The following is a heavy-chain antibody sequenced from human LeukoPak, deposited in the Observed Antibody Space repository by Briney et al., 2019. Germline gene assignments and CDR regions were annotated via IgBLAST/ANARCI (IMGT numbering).Heavy chain of an antibody. D-gene: IGHD5-24*01. V-gene: IGHV3-7*01. J-gene: IGHJ4*02. CDR3: ARERDGRFFDY. Sequence: GGSLRLSCAVSGLTFRSFWMSWVRQAPGKGLEWVANINQEGSEKYFVDSVKGRFTISRDNAQNSLRLQMNTLTAEDTAVYYCARERDGRFFDYWGQGTLVTVSS. CDR2: INQEGSEK. CDR1: GLTFRSFW.